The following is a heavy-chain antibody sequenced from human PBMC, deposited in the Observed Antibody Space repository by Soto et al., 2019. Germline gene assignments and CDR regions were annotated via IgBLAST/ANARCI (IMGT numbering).Heavy chain of an antibody. V-gene: IGHV3-33*06. Sequence: QVQLVESGGGVVQPGRSLRLSCAASGFTFNNYGMHWVRQAPGKGLEWLAVIWNDGSNNYYANSVKGRFTISRDNSKNTLYLQLSGLRAEDTAVYYCAKRQIPPPTRGAANARGGMDVWGQGTTGTVSS. CDR2: IWNDGSNN. J-gene: IGHJ6*02. CDR3: AKRQIPPPTRGAANARGGMDV. CDR1: GFTFNNYG. D-gene: IGHD6-13*01.